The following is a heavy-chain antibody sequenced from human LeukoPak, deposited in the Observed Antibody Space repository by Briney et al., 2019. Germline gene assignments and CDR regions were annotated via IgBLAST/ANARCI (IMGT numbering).Heavy chain of an antibody. CDR3: ARKCSSTSCYVAFDI. CDR1: GYTFTSYD. V-gene: IGHV1-18*01. D-gene: IGHD2-2*01. CDR2: MNPNSGNT. Sequence: ASVKVSCKASGYTFTSYDINWVRQATGQGLEWMGWMNPNSGNTNYAQKLQGRVTMTTDTSTSTAYMELGSLRSDDTAVYYCARKCSSTSCYVAFDIWGQGTMVTVSS. J-gene: IGHJ3*02.